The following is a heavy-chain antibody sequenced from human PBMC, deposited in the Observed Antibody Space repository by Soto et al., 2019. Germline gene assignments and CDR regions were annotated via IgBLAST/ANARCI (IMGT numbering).Heavy chain of an antibody. V-gene: IGHV3-11*01. Sequence: PGWSLRLSCAASGFTFSDYYMSWIRQAPGKGLEWVSCISSRGSTIYYADSVKGRFTISRDNAKKSLYLQMNSLRAEDTAVYYCARELVDTAMVKVYTYVDYHAMDVWGQGTTANVSS. CDR3: ARELVDTAMVKVYTYVDYHAMDV. CDR2: ISSRGSTI. CDR1: GFTFSDYY. D-gene: IGHD5-18*01. J-gene: IGHJ6*02.